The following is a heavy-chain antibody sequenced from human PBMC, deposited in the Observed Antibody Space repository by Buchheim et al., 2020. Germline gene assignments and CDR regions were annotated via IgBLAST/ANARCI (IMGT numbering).Heavy chain of an antibody. D-gene: IGHD3-9*01. V-gene: IGHV3-30-3*01. CDR1: GFTFSSYA. CDR2: ISYDGSNK. CDR3: ASLFYSFDGGLTYYYYGMDV. J-gene: IGHJ6*02. Sequence: QVQLVESGGGVVQPGRSLRLSCAASGFTFSSYAMHWVRQAPGKGLEWVAVISYDGSNKYYADSVKGRFTISRDNSKNTLYLQMNSLRAEDTAVYYCASLFYSFDGGLTYYYYGMDVWGQGTT.